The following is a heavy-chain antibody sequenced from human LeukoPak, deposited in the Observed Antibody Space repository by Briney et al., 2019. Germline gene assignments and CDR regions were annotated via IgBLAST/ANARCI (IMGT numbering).Heavy chain of an antibody. V-gene: IGHV3-23*01. CDR1: GFTFSSYA. CDR3: ARARPADYYGSGSPHYGMDV. D-gene: IGHD3-10*01. J-gene: IGHJ6*02. CDR2: ISGSGGST. Sequence: GGSLRLSCAASGFTFSSYAMSWVRQAPGKGLEWVSAISGSGGSTYYADSVKGRFTISRDNSKNTLYLQMNSLRAGDTAVYYCARARPADYYGSGSPHYGMDVWGQGTTVTVSS.